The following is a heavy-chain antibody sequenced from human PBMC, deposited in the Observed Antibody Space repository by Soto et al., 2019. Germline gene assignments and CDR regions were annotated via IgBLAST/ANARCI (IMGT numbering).Heavy chain of an antibody. V-gene: IGHV3-23*01. CDR1: GFTFSSYA. D-gene: IGHD5-12*01. J-gene: IGHJ6*02. Sequence: GGSLRLSCAASGFTFSSYAMSWVRQAPGKGLEWVSAISGSGGSTYYADSVKGRFTISRDNSKNTLYLQMNSLRAEDTAVYYCAKCMFGGGYDGIGGDYYYYYGMDVWGQGTTVTVSS. CDR3: AKCMFGGGYDGIGGDYYYYYGMDV. CDR2: ISGSGGST.